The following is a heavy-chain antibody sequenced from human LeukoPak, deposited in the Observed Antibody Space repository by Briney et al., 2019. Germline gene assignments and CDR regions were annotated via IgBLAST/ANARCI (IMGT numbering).Heavy chain of an antibody. Sequence: GGSLRLSCAASGFTFSSYAMSWVRQAPGKGLEWVSTITASGRSGRSTYYADSVKGRFTISRDNSKNTLYLQMNSLRVEDTAVYYCAKQYDFWSGPDYWGQGTLVTVSS. J-gene: IGHJ4*02. D-gene: IGHD3-3*01. CDR1: GFTFSSYA. CDR3: AKQYDFWSGPDY. V-gene: IGHV3-23*01. CDR2: ITASGRSGRST.